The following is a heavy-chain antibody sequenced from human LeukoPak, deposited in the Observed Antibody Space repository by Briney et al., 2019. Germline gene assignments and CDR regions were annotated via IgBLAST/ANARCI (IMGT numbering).Heavy chain of an antibody. CDR2: ITKSGDST. Sequence: GGSLRLSCAASGFTFSAFGMNWVRQAPWKGLEWVSTITKSGDSTYYVDSVKGRFTISRDNSKNTLYLQMNSLRAEDTAKYYCTKDYCGKFCSAVWGQGTTVTVSS. CDR1: GFTFSAFG. J-gene: IGHJ6*02. D-gene: IGHD3-9*01. V-gene: IGHV3-23*01. CDR3: TKDYCGKFCSAV.